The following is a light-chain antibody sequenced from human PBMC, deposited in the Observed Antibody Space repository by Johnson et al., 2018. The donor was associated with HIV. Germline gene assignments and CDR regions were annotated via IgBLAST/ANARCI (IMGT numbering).Light chain of an antibody. Sequence: QSVLTQPPSVSAAPGQKVTISCSGSSSYIGNNYVSWYQQFPGTAPRLLIYDNNKRPSGIPDRFSGSKSGTSATLGITGLQTGDEADYYCGTWDSSLSAGVFGTGTNVTVL. CDR2: DNN. V-gene: IGLV1-51*01. CDR1: SSYIGNNY. CDR3: GTWDSSLSAGV. J-gene: IGLJ1*01.